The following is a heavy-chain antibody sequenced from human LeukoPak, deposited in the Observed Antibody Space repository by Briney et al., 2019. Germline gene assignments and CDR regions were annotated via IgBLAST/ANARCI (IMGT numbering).Heavy chain of an antibody. Sequence: SETLSLTCNVSGGSTRGYYWSWIRQPPGKGLEWIGYIYSSGSTNYNPSLKSRVTMSVDTSKNQFSLKVSSVTAADTAVYYCARVFDSGSQAYFYYMDVWGKGTTVTIFS. CDR3: ARVFDSGSQAYFYYMDV. V-gene: IGHV4-59*01. J-gene: IGHJ6*03. D-gene: IGHD3-10*01. CDR1: GGSTRGYY. CDR2: IYSSGST.